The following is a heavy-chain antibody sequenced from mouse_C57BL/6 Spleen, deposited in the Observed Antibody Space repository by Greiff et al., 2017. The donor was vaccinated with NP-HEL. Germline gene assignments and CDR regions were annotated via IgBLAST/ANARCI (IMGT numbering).Heavy chain of an antibody. CDR3: ARHVERYYAMDY. CDR2: IWSDGST. V-gene: IGHV2-6-1*01. J-gene: IGHJ4*01. CDR1: GFSFTSYG. Sequence: VKLMESGPGLVAPSQSLSITCTVSGFSFTSYGVHWVRQPPGKGLEWLVVIWSDGSTTYNSALKSRLSISKDNSKSQVFLKMNSLQTDDTAMYYCARHVERYYAMDYWGQGTSVTVSS.